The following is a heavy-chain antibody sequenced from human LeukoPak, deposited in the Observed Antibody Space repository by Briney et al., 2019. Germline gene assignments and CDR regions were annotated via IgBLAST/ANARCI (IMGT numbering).Heavy chain of an antibody. CDR2: INHSGST. D-gene: IGHD3-16*01. Sequence: ASETLSLTCAVYGGSFGGYYWSWIRQPPGKGLEWIGEINHSGSTNYNPSLKSRVTISVDTSKNQFSLKLSSVTAADTAVYYCARQGAGRNYMDVWGKGTTVTISS. CDR3: ARQGAGRNYMDV. V-gene: IGHV4-34*01. J-gene: IGHJ6*03. CDR1: GGSFGGYY.